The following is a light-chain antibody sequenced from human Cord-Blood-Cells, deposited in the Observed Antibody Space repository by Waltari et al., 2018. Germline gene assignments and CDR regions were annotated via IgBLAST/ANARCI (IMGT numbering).Light chain of an antibody. CDR3: CSYAGSSTLV. J-gene: IGLJ2*01. CDR2: EGS. CDR1: SSDVGSYNL. Sequence: QSALTQPASVSGSPGQSITIPCTGTSSDVGSYNLVSWYQQHPGKAPKLMIYEGSKRPSGVSNRFSGSKSGNTASLTISALQAEDEADYYCCSYAGSSTLVFGGGTKLTVL. V-gene: IGLV2-23*01.